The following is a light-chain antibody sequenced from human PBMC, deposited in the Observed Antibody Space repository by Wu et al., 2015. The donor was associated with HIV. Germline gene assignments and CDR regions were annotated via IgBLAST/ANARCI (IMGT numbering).Light chain of an antibody. Sequence: DIQMTQSPSSLSASVGDRVTITCRASQSISSYLNWYQQKPGKAPKLLIYAESSLQTGVPSRFSGSGSGTDFTLTISSLQFEDFATYYCQQSYSTPWTFGQGTKVEIK. J-gene: IGKJ1*01. V-gene: IGKV1-39*01. CDR1: QSISSY. CDR3: QQSYSTPWT. CDR2: AES.